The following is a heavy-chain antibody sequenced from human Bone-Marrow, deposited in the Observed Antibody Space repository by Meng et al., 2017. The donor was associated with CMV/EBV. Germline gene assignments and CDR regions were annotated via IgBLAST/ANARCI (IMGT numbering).Heavy chain of an antibody. CDR3: ARDSGSTVTPHY. CDR1: GFTFSSYW. Sequence: GRSLKISCAASGFTFSSYWMHWVRQAPGKGLVWVSRINSDGSSTSYADSVKGRFTISRDNAKNTLYLQMNSLRAEDTAVYYCARDSGSTVTPHYWGQGTLVTVSS. D-gene: IGHD4-11*01. V-gene: IGHV3-74*01. J-gene: IGHJ4*02. CDR2: INSDGSST.